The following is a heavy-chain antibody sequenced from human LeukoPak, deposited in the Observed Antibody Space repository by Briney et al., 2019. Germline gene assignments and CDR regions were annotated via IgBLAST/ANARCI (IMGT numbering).Heavy chain of an antibody. CDR1: GGSISSYY. V-gene: IGHV4-4*07. CDR3: ARDLGGYYRLRFLEWGYYYYMDV. D-gene: IGHD3-3*01. CDR2: IYTSGST. Sequence: SETLSLTCTVSGGSISSYYWSWIRQPAGKGLEWIGRIYTSGSTNYNPSLKSRVTISVDTSKNQFSLKLSSVTAADTAVYYCARDLGGYYRLRFLEWGYYYYMDVWGKGTTVTVSS. J-gene: IGHJ6*03.